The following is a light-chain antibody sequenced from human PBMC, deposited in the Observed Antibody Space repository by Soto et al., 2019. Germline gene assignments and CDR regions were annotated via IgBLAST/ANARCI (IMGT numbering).Light chain of an antibody. V-gene: IGKV1-27*01. J-gene: IGKJ1*01. CDR3: HKYNSAPQK. CDR1: QGISNY. Sequence: DIQMTQSPSSLSASVGDRVTITCRASQGISNYLAWYQQKPGKVPKLLIYAASSLQSGFPSRFSGSGSGTDFTLTISRLQPEDVATYYCHKYNSAPQKFGQGTKVEIK. CDR2: AAS.